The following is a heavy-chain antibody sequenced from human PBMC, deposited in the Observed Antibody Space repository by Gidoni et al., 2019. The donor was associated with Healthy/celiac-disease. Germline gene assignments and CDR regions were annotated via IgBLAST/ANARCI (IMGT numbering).Heavy chain of an antibody. CDR1: GFTFGDYA. D-gene: IGHD1-20*01. CDR2: IRSKAYGGTT. V-gene: IGHV3-49*05. Sequence: EVQLVESGGGLVKPGRSLRLSCTASGFTFGDYAISWFRQAPGKGLEWVGFIRSKAYGGTTEYAASVKGRFTISRDDSKSIAYLQMNSLKTEDTAVYYCTSPNWNDGNFDYWGQGTLVTVSS. CDR3: TSPNWNDGNFDY. J-gene: IGHJ4*02.